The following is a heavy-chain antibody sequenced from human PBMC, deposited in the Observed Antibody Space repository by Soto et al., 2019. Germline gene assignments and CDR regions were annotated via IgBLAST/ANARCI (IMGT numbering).Heavy chain of an antibody. Sequence: QVQLVQSGAEVKKPGASVKVSCMASGYTFTSYYMHWVRQAPGQGIEWMGIINPSGGSTSYAQKFQGRVTMTRDTSTSTVYMELSSLRSEDTAVYYCARANVVVVAATLDRWYFDLWGRGTLVTVSS. CDR1: GYTFTSYY. V-gene: IGHV1-46*01. J-gene: IGHJ2*01. D-gene: IGHD2-15*01. CDR3: ARANVVVVAATLDRWYFDL. CDR2: INPSGGST.